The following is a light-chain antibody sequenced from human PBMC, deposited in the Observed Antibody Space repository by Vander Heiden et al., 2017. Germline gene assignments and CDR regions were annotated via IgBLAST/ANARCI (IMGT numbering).Light chain of an antibody. V-gene: IGKV1-5*03. CDR2: ETS. Sequence: DIHMTQSPSTLPAPVGDRVTITCRASQSIGSWLAWYHQKPGRAPKLLIYETSTLESGVPSRFSGSGSGTEFTLTISSLQPDDFATYYCQHYKSYPYSFGQGTKLEIK. CDR1: QSIGSW. CDR3: QHYKSYPYS. J-gene: IGKJ2*03.